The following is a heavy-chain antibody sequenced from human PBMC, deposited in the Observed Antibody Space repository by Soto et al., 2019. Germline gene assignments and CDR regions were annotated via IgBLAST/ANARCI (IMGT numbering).Heavy chain of an antibody. J-gene: IGHJ4*02. CDR2: IYWDDDK. V-gene: IGHV2-5*02. CDR3: AHSPMFCSVDY. Sequence: GSGPTLVNPTQTLTLTCTFSGFSLSSYGVGVGWIRQPPGKAPEWLALIYWDDDKRYSPSLQSRLTITKDTSKNEVVLRMTNMDPVDTATYYCAHSPMFCSVDYWGQGTLVTVSS. CDR1: GFSLSSYGVG. D-gene: IGHD2-15*01.